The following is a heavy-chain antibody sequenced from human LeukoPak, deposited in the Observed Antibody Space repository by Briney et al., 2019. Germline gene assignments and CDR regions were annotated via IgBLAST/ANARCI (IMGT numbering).Heavy chain of an antibody. V-gene: IGHV3-7*03. CDR2: IKVDGSET. Sequence: PGGSLRLSCAASGFTFSNYWMSWVRQVPGKGLEWLANIKVDGSETYYVDSLKGRFTISRDNSKNTLYLQMNNLRAEDTAVYNCAKIALTTANFDYWGQGTLVTVSS. CDR3: AKIALTTANFDY. D-gene: IGHD4-17*01. CDR1: GFTFSNYW. J-gene: IGHJ4*02.